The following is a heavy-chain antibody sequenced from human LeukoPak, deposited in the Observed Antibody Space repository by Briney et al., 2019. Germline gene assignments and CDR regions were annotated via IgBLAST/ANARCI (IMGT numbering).Heavy chain of an antibody. CDR1: GFTFSSYS. D-gene: IGHD2-15*01. J-gene: IGHJ1*01. V-gene: IGHV3-21*01. CDR3: ARYCSGGSCYSGYFQH. CDR2: ISSSSSYI. Sequence: GGSLRLSCAASGFTFSSYSMNWVRQAPGKGLEWVSSISSSSSYIYYADSVKGRFTISRDNAKNSLYLQMNSLRAEDTAVCYCARYCSGGSCYSGYFQHWGQGTLVTVSS.